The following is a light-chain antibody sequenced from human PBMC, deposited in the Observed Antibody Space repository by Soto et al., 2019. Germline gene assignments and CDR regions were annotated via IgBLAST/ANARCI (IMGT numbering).Light chain of an antibody. Sequence: QSALTQPASVSGSPGQSITISCTGTSSDVGGYNYVSWYQQHPGKAPKLMIYEVSNRPSGVSNRFSGSKSGNTASLTISGLQAEDDADYYCSSYTSSLYVFGTGTKLTVL. J-gene: IGLJ1*01. CDR1: SSDVGGYNY. V-gene: IGLV2-14*01. CDR2: EVS. CDR3: SSYTSSLYV.